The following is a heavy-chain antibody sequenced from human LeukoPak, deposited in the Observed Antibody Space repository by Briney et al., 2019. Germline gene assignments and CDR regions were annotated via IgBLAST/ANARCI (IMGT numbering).Heavy chain of an antibody. V-gene: IGHV3-7*01. CDR1: GFTFNKSW. Sequence: GSLRLSCAASGFTFNKSWMSWVRQAPGKGPEWVANIKEDGTQKYYVDSVRGRFTISRVNAENSLYLQMNSLRDEDTAVYYCARVPYYYDSSGYRLRGNAFDIWGQGTMVTVSS. CDR3: ARVPYYYDSSGYRLRGNAFDI. CDR2: IKEDGTQK. D-gene: IGHD3-22*01. J-gene: IGHJ3*02.